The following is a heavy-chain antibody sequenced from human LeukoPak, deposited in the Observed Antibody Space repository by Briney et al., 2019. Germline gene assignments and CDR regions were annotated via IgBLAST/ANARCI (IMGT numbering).Heavy chain of an antibody. Sequence: PGGSLRLSCAASGITFSSYWMHWVRQSPGKGLVWVSRIDGGGRTADYADSVRGRFTISRDNAKNTLYLQMDSLRAEDTAVYYCSRGGYSHAFDIWGQGTVVTVSS. CDR3: SRGGYSHAFDI. D-gene: IGHD2-15*01. CDR1: GITFSSYW. V-gene: IGHV3-74*01. J-gene: IGHJ3*02. CDR2: IDGGGRTA.